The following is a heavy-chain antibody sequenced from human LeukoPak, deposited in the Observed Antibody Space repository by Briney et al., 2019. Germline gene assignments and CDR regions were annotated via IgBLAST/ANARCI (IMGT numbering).Heavy chain of an antibody. CDR1: GFTFDDYG. V-gene: IGHV3-20*01. D-gene: IGHD1-26*01. J-gene: IGHJ4*02. CDR3: ARSGSYGLQYFDY. Sequence: GGSLRLSCAASGFTFDDYGMSWVRQAPGKGLEWVSGINWNGGSTGYADSVKGRFTISRDNAKNSLYLQMNNLRAEDTALYHCARSGSYGLQYFDYWGQGTLVTVSS. CDR2: INWNGGST.